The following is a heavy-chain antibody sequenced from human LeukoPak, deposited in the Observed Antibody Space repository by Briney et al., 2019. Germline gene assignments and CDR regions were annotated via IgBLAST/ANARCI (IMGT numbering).Heavy chain of an antibody. J-gene: IGHJ4*02. Sequence: GGSLRLSCAASGYSFSDYWMSWVRQAPGKGLEWVSGISGSGGNTDYADSVKGRFTISRDNSKNTLYLQMNSLRAEDTAVYYCALEDRWGGFDYWGQGTLVTVSS. CDR2: ISGSGGNT. V-gene: IGHV3-23*01. CDR3: ALEDRWGGFDY. D-gene: IGHD3-16*01. CDR1: GYSFSDYW.